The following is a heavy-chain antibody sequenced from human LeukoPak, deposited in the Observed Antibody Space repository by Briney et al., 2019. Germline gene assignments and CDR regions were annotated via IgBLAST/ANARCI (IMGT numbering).Heavy chain of an antibody. Sequence: PGGSLRLSCAASGFTFSNAWMSWVRQAPGKGLEWVGRIKSKTDGGTTDYAAPVKGRFTISRDDSKSIAYLQIHSLKSEDTAVYYCSRDGLDYYGSGSYRGFDYWGQGTLVTVSS. CDR2: IKSKTDGGTT. D-gene: IGHD3-10*01. CDR3: SRDGLDYYGSGSYRGFDY. J-gene: IGHJ4*02. CDR1: GFTFSNAW. V-gene: IGHV3-15*01.